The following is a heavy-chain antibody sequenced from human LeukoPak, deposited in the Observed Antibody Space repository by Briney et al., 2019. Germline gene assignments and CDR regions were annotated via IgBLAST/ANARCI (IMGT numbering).Heavy chain of an antibody. CDR1: GFTFSNAW. CDR3: PTDFMSGSESYVSDY. CDR2: IKSKAHGGTT. D-gene: IGHD3-10*01. J-gene: IGHJ4*02. V-gene: IGHV3-15*01. Sequence: GGSLRLSCAASGFTFSNAWMSWVRQAPEKGLEWIGLIKSKAHGGTTDFAAPVRGRFTISRDDSKNTLFLQMNSLKTEDTAIYSCPTDFMSGSESYVSDYWGQGTLFTVS.